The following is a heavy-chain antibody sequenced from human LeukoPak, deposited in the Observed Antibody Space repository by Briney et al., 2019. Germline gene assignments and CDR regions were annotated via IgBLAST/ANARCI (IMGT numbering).Heavy chain of an antibody. CDR3: ARDGGSGLDY. D-gene: IGHD3-10*01. CDR2: ISYDGSNK. J-gene: IGHJ4*02. Sequence: GRSLRLSCAASGFTLSSYAMHWVRQAPGKGLEWVAVISYDGSNKYYADSVKGRFTISRDNSKNTLYLQMNSLRAEDTALYYCARDGGSGLDYWGQGTLVTVSS. V-gene: IGHV3-30*04. CDR1: GFTLSSYA.